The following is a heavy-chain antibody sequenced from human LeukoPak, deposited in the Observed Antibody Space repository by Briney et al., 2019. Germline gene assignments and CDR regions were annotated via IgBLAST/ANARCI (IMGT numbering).Heavy chain of an antibody. CDR1: GGTFSSYA. Sequence: SVTVSCKASGGTFSSYAISWVRQAPGQGLEWMGGIIPIFGTANYAQKFQGRVTITADESTSTAYMELSSLRSEDTAVYYCARVARGFWDRFDYWGQGTLVTVSS. D-gene: IGHD3-16*01. CDR3: ARVARGFWDRFDY. CDR2: IIPIFGTA. V-gene: IGHV1-69*01. J-gene: IGHJ4*02.